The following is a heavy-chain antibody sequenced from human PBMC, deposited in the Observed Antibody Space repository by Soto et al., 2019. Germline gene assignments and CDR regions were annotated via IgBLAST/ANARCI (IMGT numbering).Heavy chain of an antibody. V-gene: IGHV3-48*01. D-gene: IGHD1-7*01. CDR1: GFTFSSYT. CDR2: ISSSSSTI. CDR3: ARLQLQLELQGFDP. Sequence: GGSLRLSCAASGFTFSSYTMNWVRQATGKGLEWVSYISSSSSTIYYADSVKGRFTISVDTSKNQFSLKLSSVTAADTAVYYCARLQLQLELQGFDPWGQGTLVTVSS. J-gene: IGHJ5*02.